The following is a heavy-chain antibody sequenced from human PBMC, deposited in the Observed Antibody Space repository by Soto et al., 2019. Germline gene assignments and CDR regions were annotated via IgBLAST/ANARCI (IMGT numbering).Heavy chain of an antibody. CDR2: VGTNNANT. Sequence: ASVKVSCKTSGYSFTAYGLAWLRQAPGQRPEWLGWVGTNNANTNYAQKFQGRVAMTTDRSTTTTYMELRSLRSDDTAVYYCARELNDDSTAFSSYAFWRQGTLVPVSS. J-gene: IGHJ4*02. V-gene: IGHV1-18*01. CDR3: ARELNDDSTAFSSYAF. CDR1: GYSFTAYG. D-gene: IGHD3-22*01.